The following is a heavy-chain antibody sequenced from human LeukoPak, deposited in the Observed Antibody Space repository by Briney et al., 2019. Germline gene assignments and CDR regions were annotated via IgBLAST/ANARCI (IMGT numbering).Heavy chain of an antibody. D-gene: IGHD6-13*01. CDR1: GFTFSSYG. CDR2: ISYDGSNK. J-gene: IGHJ4*02. Sequence: GGSLRLSCAASGFTFSSYGMHWVRQAPGKGLEWVAVISYDGSNKYYANSVKGRFTISRDNSKNTLYLQMNSLRAEDTAVYYCAKDRAAAGPRGFDYWGQGTLVTVSS. CDR3: AKDRAAAGPRGFDY. V-gene: IGHV3-30*18.